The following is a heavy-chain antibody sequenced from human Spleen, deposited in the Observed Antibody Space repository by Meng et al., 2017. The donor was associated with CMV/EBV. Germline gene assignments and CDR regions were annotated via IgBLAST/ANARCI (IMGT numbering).Heavy chain of an antibody. CDR2: INPIYGST. CDR1: GYTFTGYY. V-gene: IGHV1-46*04. D-gene: IGHD6-19*01. Sequence: ASVKVSCKASGYTFTGYYMHWVRQAPGQGLEWMGIINPIYGSTGYAQKLRGRVTITGDTSTSTVHMELNSLRSEDTAVYYCARWYRSGWDAGYYKSGMDVWGQGTTVTVSS. CDR3: ARWYRSGWDAGYYKSGMDV. J-gene: IGHJ6*02.